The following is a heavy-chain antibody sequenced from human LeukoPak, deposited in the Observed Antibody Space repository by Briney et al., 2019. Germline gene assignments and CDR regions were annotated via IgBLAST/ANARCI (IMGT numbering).Heavy chain of an antibody. CDR2: IIPMLGIA. Sequence: SVKVSCKASGYTFTSYYMHWVRQAPGQGLEWMGRIIPMLGIANYAQKFQGRLTITADKSTSTAYMELSSLRSEDTAVYYCARDDSSGYYDFHAFDIWGQGTMVTVSS. J-gene: IGHJ3*02. D-gene: IGHD3-22*01. CDR1: GYTFTSYY. V-gene: IGHV1-69*04. CDR3: ARDDSSGYYDFHAFDI.